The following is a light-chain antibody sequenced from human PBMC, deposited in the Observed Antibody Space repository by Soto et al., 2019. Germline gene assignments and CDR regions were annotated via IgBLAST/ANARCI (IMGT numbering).Light chain of an antibody. CDR2: ATS. V-gene: IGKV1-9*01. CDR1: QDISCY. J-gene: IGKJ4*01. CDR3: QQVNSFPPFT. Sequence: DIQLTQSPSFLSASVGDRVTIICRASQDISCYLAWNQQKPGKAPKILMYATSSLESWVPSRFSGSASGTEFPLTISRLQPDDFATYYCQQVNSFPPFTFGGGTTVEIK.